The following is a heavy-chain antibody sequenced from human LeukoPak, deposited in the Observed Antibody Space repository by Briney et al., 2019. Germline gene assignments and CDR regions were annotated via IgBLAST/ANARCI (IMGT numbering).Heavy chain of an antibody. D-gene: IGHD1/OR15-1a*01. CDR1: GGSISSYY. J-gene: IGHJ1*01. V-gene: IGHV4-59*01. Sequence: PSETLSLTCTVSGGSISSYYWSWIRQPPGKGLEWIGYIYYSGRTNYNPSLKSRVTISVDTSKNQFSLKLSSVTAADTAVYYCAREVTVEHFRHWGQGTLVTVSS. CDR3: AREVTVEHFRH. CDR2: IYYSGRT.